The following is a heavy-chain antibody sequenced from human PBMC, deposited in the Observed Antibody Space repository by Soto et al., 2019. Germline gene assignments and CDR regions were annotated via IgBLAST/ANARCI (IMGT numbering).Heavy chain of an antibody. J-gene: IGHJ4*02. CDR3: ASDFGVVIPPGY. CDR2: IIPIFGTA. V-gene: IGHV1-69*13. D-gene: IGHD3-3*01. CDR1: GGTFSSYA. Sequence: SVKVSCKASGGTFSSYAISWMRQAPGQGLEWMGGIIPIFGTANYAQKFQGRVTITADESTSTAYMELSSLRSEDTAVYYCASDFGVVIPPGYWGQGTLVTVSS.